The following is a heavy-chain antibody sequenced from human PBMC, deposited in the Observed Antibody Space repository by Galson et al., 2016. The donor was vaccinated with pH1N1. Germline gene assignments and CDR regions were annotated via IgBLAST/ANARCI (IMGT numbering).Heavy chain of an antibody. J-gene: IGHJ6*04. CDR3: ARRGHAYTPGGMDV. D-gene: IGHD3-16*01. CDR1: GDSISSNSYY. V-gene: IGHV4-39*01. CDR2: IYHNGDA. Sequence: ETLSLTCTVSGDSISSNSYYWGWSRQPPGNGLEWIGSIYHNGDAYYNPSLRSRVTISVDTSKNQFALNVRSVTAADTGVYYWARRGHAYTPGGMDVWGEGTTVTVSS.